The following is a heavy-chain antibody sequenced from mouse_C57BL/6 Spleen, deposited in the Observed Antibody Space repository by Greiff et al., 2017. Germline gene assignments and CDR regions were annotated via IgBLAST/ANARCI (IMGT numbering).Heavy chain of an antibody. CDR1: GYTFTSYW. D-gene: IGHD2-1*01. J-gene: IGHJ3*01. CDR2: IDPSDSYT. CDR3: ALYYCNYACFAY. Sequence: QVQLQQSGAELVMPGASVKLSCKASGYTFTSYWMHWVKQRPGQGLEWIGEIDPSDSYTNYNQKFTGKSTLTVDKSSGTAFMQFISLTSADSAVYYFALYYCNYACFAYWGPGTLVTVSA. V-gene: IGHV1-69*01.